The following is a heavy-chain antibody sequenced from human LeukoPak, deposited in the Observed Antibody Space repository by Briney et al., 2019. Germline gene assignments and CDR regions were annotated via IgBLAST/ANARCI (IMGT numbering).Heavy chain of an antibody. CDR1: AYTFTCNY. V-gene: IGHV1-2*02. D-gene: IGHD1-14*01. CDR3: ARRSRNGLAAFDI. Sequence: ASVKLCCKASAYTFTCNYLHWKRQAPGQGLSWMGWIDPNNGDTRYAQKFQGRVTMTRDRSISTAYMELSRLTSDDTAVYYCARRSRNGLAAFDIWGQGTMVTVSS. CDR2: IDPNNGDT. J-gene: IGHJ3*02.